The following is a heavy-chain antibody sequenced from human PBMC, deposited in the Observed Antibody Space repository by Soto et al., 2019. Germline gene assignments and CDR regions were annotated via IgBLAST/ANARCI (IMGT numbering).Heavy chain of an antibody. D-gene: IGHD3-3*02. CDR1: GDTFTNFD. CDR2: MRANSGDT. V-gene: IGHV1-8*01. J-gene: IGHJ5*02. Sequence: QVQLVQPGAEVRKPGASVKVSRKASGDTFTNFDFNWVRQPTGQGLEWIGWMRANSGDTGHAQKFQGRVSMTRDTSMSTAYMELSSLRAEDTAVYYCARYIYGQGFKAWGQGTLVFVSS. CDR3: ARYIYGQGFKA.